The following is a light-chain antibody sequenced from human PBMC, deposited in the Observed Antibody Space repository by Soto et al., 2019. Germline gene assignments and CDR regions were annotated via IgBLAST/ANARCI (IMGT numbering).Light chain of an antibody. V-gene: IGLV1-44*01. J-gene: IGLJ3*02. CDR3: ASWDDSLKGVL. CDR2: FND. CDR1: RSNIGSNL. Sequence: QSVLTQPPSASGTPGQRVSISCSGGRSNIGSNLVSWYQQLPGTAPKLLLYFNDQRPSGVSDRFSGSKSGTSASLAVSELQSEDEADYFCASWDDSLKGVLFGGGTKLTVL.